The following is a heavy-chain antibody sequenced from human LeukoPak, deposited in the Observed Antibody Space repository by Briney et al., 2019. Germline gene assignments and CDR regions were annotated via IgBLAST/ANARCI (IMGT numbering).Heavy chain of an antibody. V-gene: IGHV4-4*07. CDR1: GGSISSYY. CDR2: IYTSGST. Sequence: SETLSLTCTVSGGSISSYYWSWIRQPAGKGLEWIGRIYTSGSTNYNPSLKSRVTMSVDTSKNQFSLKLSSVTATDTAVYYCARVGRFGYSGYDPGADYWGQGTLVTVSS. CDR3: ARVGRFGYSGYDPGADY. D-gene: IGHD5-12*01. J-gene: IGHJ4*02.